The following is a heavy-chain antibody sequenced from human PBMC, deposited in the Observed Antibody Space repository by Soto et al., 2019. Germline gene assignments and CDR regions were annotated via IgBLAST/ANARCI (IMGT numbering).Heavy chain of an antibody. CDR1: GFTLSSYR. Sequence: QVQLVETGGGVVQPGRSLRLSCAASGFTLSSYRMHWVRQAPGKGLEWVAVISYDGSNKYYADSVKGRFTISRDNSKNTLYLQMNSLRAEDTAMYYCAKDYYYDSSGWVDWGQGTLVTVSS. CDR2: ISYDGSNK. V-gene: IGHV3-30*18. CDR3: AKDYYYDSSGWVD. J-gene: IGHJ4*02. D-gene: IGHD3-22*01.